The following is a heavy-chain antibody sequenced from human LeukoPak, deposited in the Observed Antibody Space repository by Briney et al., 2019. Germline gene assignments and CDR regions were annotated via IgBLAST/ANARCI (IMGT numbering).Heavy chain of an antibody. V-gene: IGHV4-31*03. CDR2: IYYSGST. Sequence: PSQTLSLTCTVSGGSISSGGYYWSWIRQHPGKGLEGIGYIYYSGSTYYNPSLKSRVTISVDTSKNQFSLKLSSVTAADTAVYYCAKSMSSSGKVDPWGQGTLVTVSS. CDR3: AKSMSSSGKVDP. CDR1: GGSISSGGYY. J-gene: IGHJ5*02. D-gene: IGHD6-6*01.